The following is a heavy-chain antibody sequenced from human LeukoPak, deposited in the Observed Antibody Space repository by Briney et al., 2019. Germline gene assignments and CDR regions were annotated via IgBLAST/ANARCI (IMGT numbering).Heavy chain of an antibody. V-gene: IGHV3-11*06. CDR1: GFTFSDYY. D-gene: IGHD6-19*01. CDR2: ISSSSSYI. J-gene: IGHJ4*02. Sequence: NPGGSLRLSCAASGFTFSDYYMSWIRQAPGKGLEWVSSISSSSSYIYYADSVKGRFTISRDNAKNSLYLQMNSLRAEDTAIYYCAREDSSGLDYWGQGTLVTVSS. CDR3: AREDSSGLDY.